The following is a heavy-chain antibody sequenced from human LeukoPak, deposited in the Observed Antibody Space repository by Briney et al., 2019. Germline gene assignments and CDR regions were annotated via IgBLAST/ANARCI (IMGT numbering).Heavy chain of an antibody. Sequence: GGSLRLSCVASGFTFSSYEMTWARQAPGKGLGLVAYISAGGGTIYHADSVRGRFTISRDNSKNSLNLQMNTLRAEDTAIYYCATLLPDCSGGSCYSFASWGQGTLVTVSS. D-gene: IGHD2-15*01. CDR2: ISAGGGTI. CDR3: ATLLPDCSGGSCYSFAS. CDR1: GFTFSSYE. V-gene: IGHV3-48*03. J-gene: IGHJ4*02.